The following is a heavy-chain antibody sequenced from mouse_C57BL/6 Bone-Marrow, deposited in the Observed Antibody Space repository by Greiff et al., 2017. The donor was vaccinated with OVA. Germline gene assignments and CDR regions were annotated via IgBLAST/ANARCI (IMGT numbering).Heavy chain of an antibody. J-gene: IGHJ4*01. Sequence: QVQLQQPGAELVKPGASVKLSCKASGYTFTSYWMHWVKQRPGQGLEWIGMIYPNSGSTNYNEKFKSKATLTVDKSSSTAYMQLSSLTSEDSAVYYCARRDYYGSSYDAMDYWGQGTSVTVSS. CDR1: GYTFTSYW. D-gene: IGHD1-1*01. V-gene: IGHV1-64*01. CDR2: IYPNSGST. CDR3: ARRDYYGSSYDAMDY.